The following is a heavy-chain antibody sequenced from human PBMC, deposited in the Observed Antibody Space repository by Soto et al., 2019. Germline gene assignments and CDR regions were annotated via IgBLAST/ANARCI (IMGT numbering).Heavy chain of an antibody. CDR1: GGSISSGGYY. V-gene: IGHV4-31*03. J-gene: IGHJ6*03. CDR2: IYYSGST. D-gene: IGHD3-10*01. CDR3: ARGPRGDGSGSYCNPSYYYYMDV. Sequence: QVQLQESGPGLVKPSQTLSLTCTVSGGSISSGGYYWSWIRQHPGKGLEWIGYIYYSGSTYYNPSLQSRVTIAVDASKNQFSLTLSSVTAAETAVYYCARGPRGDGSGSYCNPSYYYYMDVWGKGTTVTVSS.